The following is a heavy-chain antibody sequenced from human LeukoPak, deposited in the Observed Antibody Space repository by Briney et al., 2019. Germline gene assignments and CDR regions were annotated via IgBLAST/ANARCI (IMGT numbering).Heavy chain of an antibody. Sequence: GGSLRLSCAASGFTFSDYYMSWIRQAPGKGLEWASYISISSSYTKYADSVKGRFTISRDNAKKSLYLQMNSLRADDSAVYYCARDRAPSGFYLGDFYYWGQGTLVTVSS. CDR2: ISISSSYT. V-gene: IGHV3-11*05. CDR1: GFTFSDYY. J-gene: IGHJ4*02. D-gene: IGHD3-22*01. CDR3: ARDRAPSGFYLGDFYY.